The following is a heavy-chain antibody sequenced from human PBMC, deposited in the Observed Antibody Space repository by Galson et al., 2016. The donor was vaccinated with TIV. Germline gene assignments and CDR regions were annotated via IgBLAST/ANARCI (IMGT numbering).Heavy chain of an antibody. CDR1: GYTFTDYY. D-gene: IGHD1-1*01. CDR3: GRGLILGAGATTAAIDY. Sequence: QSGAEVKKPGESLKISCKAFGYTFTDYYMHWVRQSPRQGLEWVGWINHYSGGTNYAQKFQGRVTMTRDTSARTSYLDLSRLGSDDTAVYYCGRGLILGAGATTAAIDYWGQGTQVTVSS. V-gene: IGHV1-2*02. J-gene: IGHJ4*02. CDR2: INHYSGGT.